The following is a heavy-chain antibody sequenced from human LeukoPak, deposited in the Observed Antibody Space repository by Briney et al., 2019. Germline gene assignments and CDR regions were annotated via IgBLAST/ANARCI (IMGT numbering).Heavy chain of an antibody. D-gene: IGHD3-22*01. V-gene: IGHV1-2*02. J-gene: IGHJ4*02. CDR2: INPNSGGT. CDR3: ASPRYYYDSSGYSLDY. CDR1: GYTFTGYY. Sequence: ASVKVSCKASGYTFTGYYMHWVRQAPGQGLERMGWINPNSGGTNYAQKFQGRVTMTRDTSISTAYMELSRLRSDDTAVYYCASPRYYYDSSGYSLDYWGQGTLVTVSS.